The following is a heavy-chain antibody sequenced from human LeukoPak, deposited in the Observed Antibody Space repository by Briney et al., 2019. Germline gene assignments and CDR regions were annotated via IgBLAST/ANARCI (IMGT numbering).Heavy chain of an antibody. V-gene: IGHV3-20*04. J-gene: IGHJ4*02. CDR3: ARDSGWKALEY. CDR2: INWNGGST. CDR1: GFTFSSYS. D-gene: IGHD3-10*01. Sequence: PGGSLRLSCAASGFTFSSYSMNWVRQAPGKGLEWVCGINWNGGSTGYADSVKGRFTIFRDNAKKSLYLQMNSLRAEDTALYYCARDSGWKALEYWGQGTLVTVSS.